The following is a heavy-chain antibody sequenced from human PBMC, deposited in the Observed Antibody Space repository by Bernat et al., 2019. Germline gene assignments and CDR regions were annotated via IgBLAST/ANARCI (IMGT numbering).Heavy chain of an antibody. J-gene: IGHJ4*02. V-gene: IGHV3-72*01. Sequence: EVHLVESGGGLVQPGGSLRLSCAASGFMFSDHYMDWVRQAPGKGLEWLGRINKGNSHTPEYAASVKGRFTVSRDDSRNSLFLQLNSLSAEDTAVYYCARSTSGSILDYWGQGTLVTVSS. CDR1: GFMFSDHY. D-gene: IGHD3-22*01. CDR3: ARSTSGSILDY. CDR2: INKGNSHTP.